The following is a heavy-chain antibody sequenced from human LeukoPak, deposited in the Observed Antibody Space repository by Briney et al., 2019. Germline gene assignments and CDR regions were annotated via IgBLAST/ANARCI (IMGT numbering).Heavy chain of an antibody. D-gene: IGHD3/OR15-3a*01. J-gene: IGHJ4*02. CDR1: GFTFSSYG. CDR2: ISGSGGST. CDR3: VKWTGNSVNFDY. V-gene: IGHV3-23*01. Sequence: PGGSLRLSCAASGFTFSSYGMSWVRQAPGKGLEWVSTISGSGGSTYYADSVKGRFTISRDNSKNTVHLHMNSLSAEDTAVYYCVKWTGNSVNFDYWGQGTLVTVSS.